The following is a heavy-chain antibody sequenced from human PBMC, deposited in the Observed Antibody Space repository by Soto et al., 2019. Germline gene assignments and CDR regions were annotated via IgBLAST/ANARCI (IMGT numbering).Heavy chain of an antibody. D-gene: IGHD5-12*01. CDR1: GGTFSSYT. J-gene: IGHJ5*02. CDR3: ARGAGYSGYGVWFDP. Sequence: ASVKVSCKASGGTFSSYTISWVRQAPGQGLEWMGRMNPISGIANYAQKFQGRVTMTRNTSMSTAYMELSSLRSGDTAVYYCARGAGYSGYGVWFDPWGQGTLVTVSS. CDR2: MNPISGIA. V-gene: IGHV1-8*02.